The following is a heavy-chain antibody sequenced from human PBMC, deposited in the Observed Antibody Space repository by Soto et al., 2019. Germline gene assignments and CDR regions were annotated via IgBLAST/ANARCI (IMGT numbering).Heavy chain of an antibody. Sequence: QVQLQESGPGLVEPSGTLSLTCKVAGDSVSGSEWCSWVRQPPGKGLEWIAEIHHSGPTNYNPSLKRRVTIQVDTSNNQSSLRLSSVTAADTAVYYCARGGITTVRNYYFDHWGQGTLVTVSS. D-gene: IGHD1-20*01. CDR2: IHHSGPT. J-gene: IGHJ4*02. V-gene: IGHV4-4*02. CDR3: ARGGITTVRNYYFDH. CDR1: GDSVSGSEW.